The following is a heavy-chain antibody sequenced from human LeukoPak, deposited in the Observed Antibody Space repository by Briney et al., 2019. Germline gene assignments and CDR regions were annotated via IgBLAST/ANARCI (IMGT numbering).Heavy chain of an antibody. CDR3: ARVRTDSGYDLGVGAFDI. D-gene: IGHD5-12*01. J-gene: IGHJ3*02. V-gene: IGHV1-69*13. CDR2: IIPIFGTA. Sequence: SVKVSCKASGYTFTDHYVHWVRQAPGQGLEWMGGIIPIFGTANYAQKFQGRVTITADESTSTAYMELSSLRSEDTAVYYCARVRTDSGYDLGVGAFDIWGQGTMVTVSS. CDR1: GYTFTDHY.